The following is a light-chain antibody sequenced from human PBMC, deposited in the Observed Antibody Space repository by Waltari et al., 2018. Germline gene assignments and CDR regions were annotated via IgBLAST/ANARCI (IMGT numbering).Light chain of an antibody. J-gene: IGKJ1*01. CDR2: WAS. CDR1: QSVFKTYNNRNY. Sequence: DIVVTQSPDSLAVSLGERVTMNCQFSQSVFKTYNNRNYLGWFQQKPGQPPKLLIYWASTRESGVPDRFSGSGSGTDFTLTISSLQAEDVAVYYCQQYYDNWTFGQGTKVEIK. CDR3: QQYYDNWT. V-gene: IGKV4-1*01.